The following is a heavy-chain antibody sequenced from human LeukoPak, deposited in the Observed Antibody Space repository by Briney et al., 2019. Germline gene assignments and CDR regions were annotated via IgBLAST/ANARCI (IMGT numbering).Heavy chain of an antibody. J-gene: IGHJ3*02. Sequence: ASVKVSCKASGGTFSSYAISWVRQAPGQGLEWMGGIIPIFGTANYAQKFQGRVTITADKSTSTAYMELSSLRSEDTAVYYCARGPLGDAFDIWGQGTMVTVSS. CDR2: IIPIFGTA. D-gene: IGHD3-3*02. CDR3: ARGPLGDAFDI. V-gene: IGHV1-69*06. CDR1: GGTFSSYA.